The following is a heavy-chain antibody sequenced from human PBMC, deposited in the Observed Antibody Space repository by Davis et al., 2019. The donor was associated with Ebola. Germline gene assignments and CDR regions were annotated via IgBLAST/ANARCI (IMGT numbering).Heavy chain of an antibody. D-gene: IGHD2-15*01. Sequence: AASVKVSCKASGGTFSSYAISWVRQAPGQGLEWMGGIIPIFGTANYAQKFQGRVTITADESTSTAYMELSSLRFEDTAVYYCARDRGSSFGMDVWGQGTTVTVSS. CDR3: ARDRGSSFGMDV. J-gene: IGHJ6*02. V-gene: IGHV1-69*13. CDR1: GGTFSSYA. CDR2: IIPIFGTA.